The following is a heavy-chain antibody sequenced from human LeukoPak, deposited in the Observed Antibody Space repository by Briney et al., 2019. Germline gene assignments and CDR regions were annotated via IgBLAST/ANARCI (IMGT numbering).Heavy chain of an antibody. Sequence: ASVKVSCKASGYTFTSYCISWVRQAPGQGLEWMGWISAYNGNTNYAQKLQGRVTMTTDTSTSTAYMELRSLRSDDTAVYYCARDPGYDILTGYYLIDYWGQGTLVTVSS. CDR2: ISAYNGNT. CDR3: ARDPGYDILTGYYLIDY. V-gene: IGHV1-18*01. J-gene: IGHJ4*02. D-gene: IGHD3-9*01. CDR1: GYTFTSYC.